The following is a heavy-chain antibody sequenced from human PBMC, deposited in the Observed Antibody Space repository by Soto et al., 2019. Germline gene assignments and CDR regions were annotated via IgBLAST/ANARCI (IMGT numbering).Heavy chain of an antibody. CDR1: GGSFSDYY. Sequence: SETLSLTCAVYGGSFSDYYWTWIRQPPGKGLEWIGEIHHSGSTNYNPSLKSRVTISLDTSKNQFSLKLSSVTAADAAVYYCARGSVVVAAKIYYYYGMDVWGQGTTVT. V-gene: IGHV4-34*01. D-gene: IGHD2-15*01. CDR2: IHHSGST. J-gene: IGHJ6*02. CDR3: ARGSVVVAAKIYYYYGMDV.